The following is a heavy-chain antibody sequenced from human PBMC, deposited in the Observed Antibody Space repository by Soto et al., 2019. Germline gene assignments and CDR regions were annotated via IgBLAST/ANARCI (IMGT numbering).Heavy chain of an antibody. Sequence: EVQLVESGGGLVKPGGSLRLSCAAYGFSFSDYSMNWVRQAPGKGLEWVSSISGSTSYIYYADSLKGRFTVSRDNAEKSLYLQMNSLRAEDTAVYYCARDGAYCSGTGCRDYYHYMDVWGKGTPVTVSS. CDR3: ARDGAYCSGTGCRDYYHYMDV. D-gene: IGHD2-2*01. CDR2: ISGSTSYI. V-gene: IGHV3-21*01. CDR1: GFSFSDYS. J-gene: IGHJ6*03.